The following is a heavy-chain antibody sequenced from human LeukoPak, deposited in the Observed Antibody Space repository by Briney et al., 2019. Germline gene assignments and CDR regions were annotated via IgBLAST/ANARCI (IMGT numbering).Heavy chain of an antibody. D-gene: IGHD3-10*01. J-gene: IGHJ4*02. CDR3: AKVGDYYGSGSPSRELDY. V-gene: IGHV3-23*01. CDR2: ISGSGGST. Sequence: GGSLRLSCAASGFSFSSYAMSWVRQAPGKGLEWVSTISGSGGSTYYADSVKGRFTISRDNSKNTLYLQMNSLRAEDTAVYYCAKVGDYYGSGSPSRELDYWGQGTQLTVSS. CDR1: GFSFSSYA.